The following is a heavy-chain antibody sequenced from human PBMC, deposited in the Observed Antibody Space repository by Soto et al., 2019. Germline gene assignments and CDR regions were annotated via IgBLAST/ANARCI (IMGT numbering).Heavy chain of an antibody. V-gene: IGHV3-74*01. J-gene: IGHJ5*02. CDR2: INPAGTIT. Sequence: MQMVESGGGSVQPGGSLRLSCAASGFPFSHYWMHWVRQTPGKGLVWVSRINPAGTITNYADSVEGRFTISRDNADGALFLQMNSLSAEDTAIYYCTSDTFGLRDTWGQGTLVTVSS. CDR1: GFPFSHYW. CDR3: TSDTFGLRDT. D-gene: IGHD3-16*01.